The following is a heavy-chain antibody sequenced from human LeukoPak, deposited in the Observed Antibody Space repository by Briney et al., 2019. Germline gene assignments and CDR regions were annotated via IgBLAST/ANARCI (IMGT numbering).Heavy chain of an antibody. CDR1: GFTFSSYS. D-gene: IGHD2-2*01. J-gene: IGHJ4*02. Sequence: GGSLRLSCAASGFTFSSYSMNWVRQAPGKGLGWVSSISSSSSYIYYADSVKGRFTISRDNAKNSLYLQMNSLRAEDTAVYYCARVDCSSTSCYQGFDYWGQGTLVTVSS. CDR3: ARVDCSSTSCYQGFDY. CDR2: ISSSSSYI. V-gene: IGHV3-21*01.